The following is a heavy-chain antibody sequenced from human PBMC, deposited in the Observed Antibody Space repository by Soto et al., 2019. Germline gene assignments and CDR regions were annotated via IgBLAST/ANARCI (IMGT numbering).Heavy chain of an antibody. Sequence: RRLSCAASGFTFDDYAMHWVRQAPGKGLEWVSGISWNSGSIGYADSVKGRFTISRDNAKNSLYLQMNSLRAEDTALYYCAKDTGNYYSYGMEVGGQGTTVTVS. CDR3: AKDTGNYYSYGMEV. V-gene: IGHV3-9*01. CDR1: GFTFDDYA. J-gene: IGHJ6*02. CDR2: ISWNSGSI.